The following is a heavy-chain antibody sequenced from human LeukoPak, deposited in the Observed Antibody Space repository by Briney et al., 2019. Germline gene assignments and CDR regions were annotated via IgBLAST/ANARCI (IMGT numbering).Heavy chain of an antibody. CDR1: GGSISSSSYY. CDR2: IYYSGST. V-gene: IGHV4-39*07. CDR3: ARDRDIVVVVAATGGWFDP. Sequence: SETLSLTCTVSGGSISSSSYYWGWIRQPPGKGLEWIGSIYYSGSTYYNPSLKSRVTISVDTSKNQFSLKLSSVTAADTAVYYCARDRDIVVVVAATGGWFDPWGQGTLVTVSS. J-gene: IGHJ5*02. D-gene: IGHD2-15*01.